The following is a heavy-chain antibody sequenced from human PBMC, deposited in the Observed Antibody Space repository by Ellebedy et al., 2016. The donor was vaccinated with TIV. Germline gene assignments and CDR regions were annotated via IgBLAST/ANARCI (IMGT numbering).Heavy chain of an antibody. J-gene: IGHJ4*02. CDR3: ARGRDSSFDY. V-gene: IGHV6-1*01. D-gene: IGHD3-22*01. CDR2: TYYRSKWNY. Sequence: SQTLSLTCVISGDSVSRNGVAWNWIRQSPSRGLEWLGRTYYRSKWNYDYKISVKSRITINADTSKNQFSLQVNSVTPEDTAVYYGARGRDSSFDYWGQGALVTVSS. CDR1: GDSVSRNGVA.